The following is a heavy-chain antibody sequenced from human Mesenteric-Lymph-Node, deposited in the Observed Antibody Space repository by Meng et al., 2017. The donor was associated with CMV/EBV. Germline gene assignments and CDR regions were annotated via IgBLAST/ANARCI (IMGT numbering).Heavy chain of an antibody. D-gene: IGHD6-6*01. Sequence: SLKISCAASGFTFDDYAMHWVRQAPGKGLEWVSGISWNSGSIGYADSVKGRFTISRDNAKNSLYLQMNSLRAEDMALYYCAKDIARRTNYYYYGMDVWGQGTTVTAP. CDR2: ISWNSGSI. V-gene: IGHV3-9*03. CDR1: GFTFDDYA. J-gene: IGHJ6*02. CDR3: AKDIARRTNYYYYGMDV.